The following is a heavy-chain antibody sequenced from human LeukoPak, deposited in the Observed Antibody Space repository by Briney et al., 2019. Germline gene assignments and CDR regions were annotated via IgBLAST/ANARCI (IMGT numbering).Heavy chain of an antibody. D-gene: IGHD3-22*01. Sequence: GGSLRLSCAASGFTFSSYGMHWVRQAPGKGLEWVAVIWYDGSNKYYADSVKGRFTISRDNSKNTLYLQMNSLRAEDAAVYYCARGPHYYDSSGRKRYYYYYYGMDVWGQGTTVTVSS. CDR1: GFTFSSYG. CDR3: ARGPHYYDSSGRKRYYYYYYGMDV. J-gene: IGHJ6*02. V-gene: IGHV3-33*01. CDR2: IWYDGSNK.